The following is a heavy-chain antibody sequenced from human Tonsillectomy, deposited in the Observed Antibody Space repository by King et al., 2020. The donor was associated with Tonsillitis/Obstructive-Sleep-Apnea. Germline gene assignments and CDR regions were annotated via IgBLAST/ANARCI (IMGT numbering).Heavy chain of an antibody. CDR3: TRGLDDYGENIPYGMDV. J-gene: IGHJ6*02. V-gene: IGHV4-34*01. Sequence: VQLQQWGAGLLKPSETLSLTCAVYGGSFSGYYWSWIRQPPGKGLEWIGEINHSGSTNYNPSLKSRVTISVDTSKNQFSLKLSSVTAADTAVYYCTRGLDDYGENIPYGMDVWGQGPTVTVSS. CDR1: GGSFSGYY. CDR2: INHSGST. D-gene: IGHD4-17*01.